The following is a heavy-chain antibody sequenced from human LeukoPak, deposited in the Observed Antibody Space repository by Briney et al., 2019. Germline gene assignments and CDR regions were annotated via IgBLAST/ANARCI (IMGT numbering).Heavy chain of an antibody. CDR3: AILRGGLGDFDY. D-gene: IGHD3-16*01. Sequence: ASVKVSCKASGYTFTSYDINWVRQATGQGLEWMGWMNPNSGNTGYAQKLQGRVTMTTDTSTSTAYMELRSLRSDDTAVYYCAILRGGLGDFDYWGQGTLVTVSS. CDR1: GYTFTSYD. CDR2: MNPNSGNT. V-gene: IGHV1-8*01. J-gene: IGHJ4*02.